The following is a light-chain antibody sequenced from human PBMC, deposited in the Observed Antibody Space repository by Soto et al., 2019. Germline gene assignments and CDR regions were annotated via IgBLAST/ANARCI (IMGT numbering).Light chain of an antibody. J-gene: IGLJ7*01. CDR1: NFNVKNNY. CDR2: SNN. CDR3: VSWDDSLSETV. V-gene: IGLV1-47*01. Sequence: QSVLTQPPSLSRTPGQRVTISCSGSNFNVKNNYVYWYQQFAGTAPKLLIYSNNRRPSGVPDRFSGSKSGSSASLAISGLRPEDEADYYCVSWDDSLSETVFGGGTQLTVL.